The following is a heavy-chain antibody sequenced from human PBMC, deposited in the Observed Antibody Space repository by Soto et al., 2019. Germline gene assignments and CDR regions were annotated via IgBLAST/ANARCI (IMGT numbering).Heavy chain of an antibody. J-gene: IGHJ6*02. D-gene: IGHD3-10*01. CDR1: GFTFSNAW. CDR2: IKSKTDGGTT. Sequence: EVQLVESGGGLVKPGGSLRLSCAASGFTFSNAWMNWVRQAPGKGLEWVGRIKSKTDGGTTDYAAPVKGRFPISRADSKNTLYLQMNSLKTEDTAVYYCTTEPPAPKWFGELLLPTYYYYGMDVWGQGTTVTVSS. V-gene: IGHV3-15*07. CDR3: TTEPPAPKWFGELLLPTYYYYGMDV.